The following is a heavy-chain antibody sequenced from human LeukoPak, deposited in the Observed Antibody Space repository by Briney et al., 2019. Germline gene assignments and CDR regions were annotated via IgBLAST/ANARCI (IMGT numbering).Heavy chain of an antibody. CDR2: INSDGSST. CDR3: ARDPNRYLRYGYFDY. CDR1: GFTFSSYW. D-gene: IGHD1-14*01. J-gene: IGHJ4*02. V-gene: IGHV3-74*01. Sequence: GGSLRLSCAASGFTFSSYWMHWVRQAPGKGLVWVSRINSDGSSTSYADSVKGRFTISRDDARNSLYLQMSSLRAEDTAVYYCARDPNRYLRYGYFDYWGQGTVVTVSS.